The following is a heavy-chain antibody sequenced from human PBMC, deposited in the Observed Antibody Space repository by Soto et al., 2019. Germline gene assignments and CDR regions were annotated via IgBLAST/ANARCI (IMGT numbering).Heavy chain of an antibody. Sequence: PSETLSLTYAVYGYSLSGSQWWSWVRLPPGKGLAWIGEISHTGTTNYNPAPKTRVTMTVDNPKNQFPLTLTSVPAADSSGYYCGRVKSSGDEYFDDWGQGTVVTVSS. CDR3: GRVKSSGDEYFDD. CDR2: ISHTGTT. V-gene: IGHV4-4*02. D-gene: IGHD3-22*01. J-gene: IGHJ4*02. CDR1: GYSLSGSQW.